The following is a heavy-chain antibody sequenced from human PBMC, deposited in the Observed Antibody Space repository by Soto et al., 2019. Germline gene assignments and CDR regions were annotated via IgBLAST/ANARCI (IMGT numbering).Heavy chain of an antibody. CDR1: GGTFSNYA. J-gene: IGHJ6*02. V-gene: IGHV1-69*12. D-gene: IGHD6-19*01. Sequence: QDQLVQSGDEVKKPGSSVKVSCKASGGTFSNYAISWVRQAPGEGLEWMGGIVPIFGTVNYAQKFQGRVTIIADGSTTTAYMELSSLISEDTAVYYCARVQAGPGIYNYYGLDVWGQGTTVTVSS. CDR2: IVPIFGTV. CDR3: ARVQAGPGIYNYYGLDV.